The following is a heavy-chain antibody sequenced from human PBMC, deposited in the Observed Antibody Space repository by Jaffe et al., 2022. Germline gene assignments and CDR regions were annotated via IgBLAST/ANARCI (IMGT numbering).Heavy chain of an antibody. CDR1: GFTFGDYA. CDR2: IRSKAYGGTT. CDR3: TRDVRDIVVVPAASYFDY. J-gene: IGHJ4*02. D-gene: IGHD2-2*01. V-gene: IGHV3-49*04. Sequence: EVQLVESGGGLVQPGRSLRLSCTASGFTFGDYAMSWVRQAPGKGLEWVGFIRSKAYGGTTEYAASVKGRFTISRDDSKSIAYLQMNSLKTEDTAVYYCTRDVRDIVVVPAASYFDYWGQGTLVTVSS.